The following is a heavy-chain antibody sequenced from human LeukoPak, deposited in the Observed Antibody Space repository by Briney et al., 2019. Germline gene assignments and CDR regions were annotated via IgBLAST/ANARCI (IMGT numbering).Heavy chain of an antibody. Sequence: GGSLRLSCAASGFTFSNYAVSWVRQAPGKGLEWVSGTSGGGGDTSYADSVKGRFTISRDSSKNTLYLHMNNLRVEDTAVYYCARHPNSNWDYWGQGTLVTVSS. D-gene: IGHD6-13*01. CDR3: ARHPNSNWDY. CDR2: TSGGGGDT. V-gene: IGHV3-23*01. CDR1: GFTFSNYA. J-gene: IGHJ4*02.